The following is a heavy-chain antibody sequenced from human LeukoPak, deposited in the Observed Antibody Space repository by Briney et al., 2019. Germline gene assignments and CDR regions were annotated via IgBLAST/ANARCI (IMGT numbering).Heavy chain of an antibody. J-gene: IGHJ3*02. CDR3: ASGIQWLLQPWGAFDI. CDR1: GFTFTNYA. CDR2: ISANGAGT. D-gene: IGHD6-19*01. V-gene: IGHV3-23*01. Sequence: GGSLRLSCAASGFTFTNYAMRWFRQAPGKGLEWVSRISANGAGTYYADSVKGRFTISRDNSKNTVYLQMNSLRAEDTAVHYCASGIQWLLQPWGAFDIWGQGTMVTVSS.